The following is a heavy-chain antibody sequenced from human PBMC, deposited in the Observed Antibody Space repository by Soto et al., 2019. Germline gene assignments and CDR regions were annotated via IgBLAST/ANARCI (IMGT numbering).Heavy chain of an antibody. J-gene: IGHJ5*02. D-gene: IGHD2-2*01. V-gene: IGHV4-39*01. CDR2: LLYSGGT. CDR3: ARHRGLSSTSDYDL. Sequence: TSETLSLTCSVFGDSISSRPSYWGWIRQPPGKGLEWIGSLLYSGGTYYNPSLNSRVTISVDTSKNHLSLRLTSVTAADTAVYYCARHRGLSSTSDYDLWGQGTQVTVSS. CDR1: GDSISSRPSY.